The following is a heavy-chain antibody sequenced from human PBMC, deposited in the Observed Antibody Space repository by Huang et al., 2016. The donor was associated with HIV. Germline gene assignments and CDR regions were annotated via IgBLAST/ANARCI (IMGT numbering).Heavy chain of an antibody. CDR1: GFTFSSYW. Sequence: EVQLVESGGGLVQPGGSLRLSCAASGFTFSSYWMHWVRQAPGKGLVGVSGINSDGSSSGYADSVKGRFTISRDNAKNTLYLQMNSLRAEDTAVYYCVRDPRIQSWLNYFDYWGQGTLVSVSS. V-gene: IGHV3-74*01. CDR2: INSDGSSS. J-gene: IGHJ4*02. D-gene: IGHD3-22*01. CDR3: VRDPRIQSWLNYFDY.